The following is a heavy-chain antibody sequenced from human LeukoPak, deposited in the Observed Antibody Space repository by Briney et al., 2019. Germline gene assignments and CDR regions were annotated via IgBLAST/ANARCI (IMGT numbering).Heavy chain of an antibody. CDR3: ARGDFIMITFGGVIVDPPDI. Sequence: SETLSLTGTVSGGSISSCYWSWIRQPPGKGLEWIGYIYYSGSTFYNPSLKSRVTISVDTSKNQFSLKLSSVTAADTAVYYCARGDFIMITFGGVIVDPPDIWGQGTMVTVSS. J-gene: IGHJ3*02. V-gene: IGHV4-59*12. D-gene: IGHD3-16*02. CDR1: GGSISSCY. CDR2: IYYSGST.